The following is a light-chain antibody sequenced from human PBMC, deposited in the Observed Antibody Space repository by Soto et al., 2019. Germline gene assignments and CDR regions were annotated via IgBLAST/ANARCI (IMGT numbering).Light chain of an antibody. J-gene: IGLJ3*02. Sequence: QSALTQPPSVSGAPGQRVTISCTGSSANIGAGYDVHWYQQLPGTAPKLLIYGNSNRPSGVPDRFSGSKSGTSASLAITGLQAEDEADYYCQSYDSSLSGSVFXGGTKVTVL. V-gene: IGLV1-40*01. CDR3: QSYDSSLSGSV. CDR2: GNS. CDR1: SANIGAGYD.